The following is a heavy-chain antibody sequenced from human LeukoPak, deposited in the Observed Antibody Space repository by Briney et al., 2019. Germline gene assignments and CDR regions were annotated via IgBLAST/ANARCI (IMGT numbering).Heavy chain of an antibody. D-gene: IGHD3-22*01. Sequence: GGSLRLSCAASGFTVNNSYMSWVRHSPGKGLEWVAGICSGGTTYYADSVTGRFTVSWDISKNMLLLLMNSLRVEDTAGYYCSGKRTSGYHDAFDNWGQGTMVTVSS. V-gene: IGHV3-53*01. J-gene: IGHJ3*02. CDR2: ICSGGTT. CDR3: SGKRTSGYHDAFDN. CDR1: GFTVNNSY.